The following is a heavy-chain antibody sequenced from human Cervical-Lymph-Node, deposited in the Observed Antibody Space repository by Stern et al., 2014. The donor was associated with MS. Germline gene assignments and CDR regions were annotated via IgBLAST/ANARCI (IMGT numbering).Heavy chain of an antibody. V-gene: IGHV3-48*02. CDR2: ISSSSSTI. CDR3: AREGGDPSPYYFDY. CDR1: GFTFSSYS. D-gene: IGHD2-21*02. Sequence: EVQLLESGGGLVQPGGSLRLSCAASGFTFSSYSMTGVRQAPGKGLEWVLTISSSSSTIYYADSVKGRFTISRDNAKNSLYLQMNSLRDEDTAVYYCAREGGDPSPYYFDYWGQGTLVTVSS. J-gene: IGHJ4*02.